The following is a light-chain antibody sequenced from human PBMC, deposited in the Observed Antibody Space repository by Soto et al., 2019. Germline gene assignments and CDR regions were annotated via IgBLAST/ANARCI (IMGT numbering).Light chain of an antibody. CDR1: QSVRSNY. V-gene: IGKV3-20*01. J-gene: IGKJ3*01. Sequence: EIVLMQSPGTLSLSPGEGATLSCRASQSVRSNYLAWYQQKPAQAPTVLIFDTSRRASGVPDRFSGSGSGTDFTLTISRLEPDDFAVYYCQQYGSSQFTFGPGTKVDIK. CDR2: DTS. CDR3: QQYGSSQFT.